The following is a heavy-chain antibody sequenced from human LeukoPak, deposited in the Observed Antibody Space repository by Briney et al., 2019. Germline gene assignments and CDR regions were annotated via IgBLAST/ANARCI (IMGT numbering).Heavy chain of an antibody. CDR3: ATVYSYDSSAYYRLDY. CDR2: FDPQDGER. Sequence: ASVKYSCKVSGYTITKLSMHWVRQAPGKGLVWMGGFDPQDGERFYAQKLQSTVTMTEDTSTDTAYMALSSLRSEDTAVYYCATVYSYDSSAYYRLDYWGQGTLVTVSS. D-gene: IGHD3-22*01. CDR1: GYTITKLS. V-gene: IGHV1-24*01. J-gene: IGHJ4*02.